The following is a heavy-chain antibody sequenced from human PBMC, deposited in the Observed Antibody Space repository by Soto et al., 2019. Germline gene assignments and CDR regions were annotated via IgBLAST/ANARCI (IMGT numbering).Heavy chain of an antibody. CDR1: GFTFDDYA. Sequence: GGSLRLSCAASGFTFDDYAMHWVRQAPGKGLEWVSGISWNSGSIGYADSVKGRFTISRDNAKNSLYLQMNSLRAEDTALYYCAKDINPGDYYYYYYMDVWGKGTTVTVSS. CDR2: ISWNSGSI. CDR3: AKDINPGDYYYYYYMDV. D-gene: IGHD4-17*01. V-gene: IGHV3-9*01. J-gene: IGHJ6*03.